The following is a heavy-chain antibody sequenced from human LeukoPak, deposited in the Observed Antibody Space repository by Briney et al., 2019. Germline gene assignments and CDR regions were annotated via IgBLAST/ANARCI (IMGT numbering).Heavy chain of an antibody. J-gene: IGHJ4*02. CDR1: GFTFSTYA. V-gene: IGHV3-30*04. CDR3: ARATRSSSWDPFDY. Sequence: GGSLRLSCAASGFTFSTYAMHWVRQAPGKGLEWVAVIPYDGSNKYYADSVKGRFTISRENSKNRLYLQMNSLRAEDTAVYYCARATRSSSWDPFDYWGQGTLVTVSS. D-gene: IGHD6-13*01. CDR2: IPYDGSNK.